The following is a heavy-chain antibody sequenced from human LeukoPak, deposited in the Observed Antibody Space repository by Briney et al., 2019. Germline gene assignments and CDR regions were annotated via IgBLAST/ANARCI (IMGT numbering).Heavy chain of an antibody. CDR1: GFTFSNNA. D-gene: IGHD3-3*01. CDR3: AKEDDFWSGPFFDY. J-gene: IGHJ4*02. V-gene: IGHV3-23*01. CDR2: TSTSGGSA. Sequence: GGSLRLSCAASGFTFSNNAMSWVRQAPGKGLEWVSATSTSGGSAYYADSVKGRFTISRDNSKNTLYLQMNSLRAEDTAVYYCAKEDDFWSGPFFDYWGQGTLVTVSS.